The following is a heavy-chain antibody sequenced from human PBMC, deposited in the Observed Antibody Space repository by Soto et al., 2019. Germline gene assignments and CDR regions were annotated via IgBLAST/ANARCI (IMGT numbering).Heavy chain of an antibody. CDR1: GFTFISNS. D-gene: IGHD1-20*01. V-gene: IGHV3-23*01. CDR3: VKGLNIDYKSNWFYFES. CDR2: ISDSADRI. Sequence: GGSLRLSCKASGFTFISNSMGWLRQAPGKGLDWVSSISDSADRIYYADSVRGRFTFSRDNSRNSLYLQMNSLRVEDTALYYCVKGLNIDYKSNWFYFESWGQGTVVTVSS. J-gene: IGHJ4*02.